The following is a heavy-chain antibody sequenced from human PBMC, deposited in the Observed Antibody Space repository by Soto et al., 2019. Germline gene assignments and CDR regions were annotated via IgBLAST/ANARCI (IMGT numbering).Heavy chain of an antibody. J-gene: IGHJ6*02. CDR2: IIPIFGTA. V-gene: IGHV1-69*13. Sequence: SVKVSCKASGGTFSSYAISWVRQAPGQGLEWMGGIIPIFGTANYAQKFQGRVTITADESTSTAYMELSSLRSEDTAVYYCASGKDIVVVVAAKSYYYGMDVWGQGTTVTVSS. CDR3: ASGKDIVVVVAAKSYYYGMDV. D-gene: IGHD2-15*01. CDR1: GGTFSSYA.